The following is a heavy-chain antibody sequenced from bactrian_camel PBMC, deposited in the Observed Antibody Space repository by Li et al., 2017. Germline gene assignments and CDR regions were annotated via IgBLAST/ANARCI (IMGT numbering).Heavy chain of an antibody. J-gene: IGHJ6*01. CDR2: IDSDYST. CDR1: RFTASTGC. CDR3: AAVRYGGSWYPLCRARSADFGY. D-gene: IGHD6*01. V-gene: IGHV3S53*01. Sequence: HVQLVESGGGSMQLGGSLTLSCAASRFTASTGCMGWFRQSAGKEREPVATIDSDYSTTYANSEKGRFTISKDNAKNTVSLEMTSLTPEDTAMYYCAAVRYGGSWYPLCRARSADFGYWGQGTQVTVSS.